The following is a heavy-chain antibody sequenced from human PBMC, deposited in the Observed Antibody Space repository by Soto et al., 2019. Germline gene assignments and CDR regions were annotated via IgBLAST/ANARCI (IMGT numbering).Heavy chain of an antibody. CDR3: ASEGTTRYYDFWSGQNPPGSSWYYFDY. CDR1: GGSISSSNW. D-gene: IGHD3-3*01. J-gene: IGHJ4*02. Sequence: SETLSLTCAVSGGSISSSNWWSWVRQPPGKGLEWIGEIYHSGSTNYNPSLKSRVTISVDKSKNQFSLKLSSVTAADTAVYYCASEGTTRYYDFWSGQNPPGSSWYYFDYWGQGTLVTVSS. CDR2: IYHSGST. V-gene: IGHV4-4*02.